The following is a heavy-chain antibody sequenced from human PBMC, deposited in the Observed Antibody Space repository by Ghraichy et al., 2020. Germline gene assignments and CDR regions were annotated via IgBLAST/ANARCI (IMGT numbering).Heavy chain of an antibody. Sequence: GGSLRLSCAASGFTFSSYAMTWVRQAPGKGLEWVSAISSSGDSTYYADSVKGRFTISRDNSKNTLYLQMNSLRAEDTAVYFWAKGFVAAGLLSDPWGQGTLVTVSS. J-gene: IGHJ5*02. V-gene: IGHV3-23*01. CDR3: AKGFVAAGLLSDP. D-gene: IGHD6-13*01. CDR1: GFTFSSYA. CDR2: ISSSGDST.